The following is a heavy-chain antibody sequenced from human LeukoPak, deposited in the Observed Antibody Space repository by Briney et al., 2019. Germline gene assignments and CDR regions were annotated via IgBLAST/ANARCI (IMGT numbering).Heavy chain of an antibody. J-gene: IGHJ6*03. CDR1: GYTFTSYY. CDR3: ARGPIPLVRGVIRSGGYYMDV. Sequence: ASVKVSCKASGYTFTSYYMHWVRQAPGQGLEWMGIINPSGGSTSYAQKFQGRVTMTRDTSTSTVYMELSSLRSEDTAVYYCARGPIPLVRGVIRSGGYYMDVWGKGTTVTVSS. CDR2: INPSGGST. V-gene: IGHV1-46*01. D-gene: IGHD3-10*01.